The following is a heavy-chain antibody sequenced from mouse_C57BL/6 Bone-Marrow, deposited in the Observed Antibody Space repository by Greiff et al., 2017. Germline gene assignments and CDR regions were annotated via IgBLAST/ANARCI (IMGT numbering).Heavy chain of an antibody. CDR3: AFITTVVARKRYFDV. D-gene: IGHD1-1*01. J-gene: IGHJ1*03. CDR1: GYAFSSYW. V-gene: IGHV1-80*01. CDR2: IYPGDGDT. Sequence: VQLQQSGAELVKPGASVKISCKASGYAFSSYWMNWVKQRPGKGLEWIGQIYPGDGDTNYNGKFKGKATLTADKSSSTAYMQLSSLTSEDSAVYFCAFITTVVARKRYFDVWGTGTTVTVSS.